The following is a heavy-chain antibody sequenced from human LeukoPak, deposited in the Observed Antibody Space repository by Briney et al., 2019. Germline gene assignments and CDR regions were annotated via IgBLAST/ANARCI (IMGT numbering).Heavy chain of an antibody. Sequence: SETLSLTCTVSGYSITSYYWSWIRQPPGKGLEWIGYIFYSGNTDYNPSLKSRVTITVDTSRNQFSPKLDSVTAADTAVYYCARVFRRDGYFDYWGQGTLVTVSS. D-gene: IGHD5-24*01. V-gene: IGHV4-59*01. CDR1: GYSITSYY. CDR3: ARVFRRDGYFDY. J-gene: IGHJ4*02. CDR2: IFYSGNT.